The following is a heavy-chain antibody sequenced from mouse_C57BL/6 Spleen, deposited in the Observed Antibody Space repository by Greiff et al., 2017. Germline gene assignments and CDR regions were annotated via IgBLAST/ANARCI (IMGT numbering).Heavy chain of an antibody. CDR3: ARRHYGSSYYAMDY. CDR2: IDPSDSYT. J-gene: IGHJ4*01. V-gene: IGHV1-59*01. D-gene: IGHD1-1*01. CDR1: GYTFTSYW. Sequence: VQLQQSGAELVRPGTSVKLSCKASGYTFTSYWMHWVKQRPGQGLEWIGVIDPSDSYTNYNQKFKGKATLTVDTSSSTAYMQLSSLTSEDSAVYDCARRHYGSSYYAMDYWGQGTSVTVSS.